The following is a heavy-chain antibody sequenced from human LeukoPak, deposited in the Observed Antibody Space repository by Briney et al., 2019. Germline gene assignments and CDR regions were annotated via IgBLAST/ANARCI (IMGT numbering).Heavy chain of an antibody. CDR2: ISYDGSNK. CDR3: AKETYLSLDY. J-gene: IGHJ4*02. Sequence: GGSLRLSCEASGFTFSNYGMHWVRQAPGRGLEWVALISYDGSNKYYADSVKGRFTISRDNSKNTLYLQMNSLRAEDTAVYYCAKETYLSLDYWGQGTLVTVSS. D-gene: IGHD2/OR15-2a*01. V-gene: IGHV3-30*18. CDR1: GFTFSNYG.